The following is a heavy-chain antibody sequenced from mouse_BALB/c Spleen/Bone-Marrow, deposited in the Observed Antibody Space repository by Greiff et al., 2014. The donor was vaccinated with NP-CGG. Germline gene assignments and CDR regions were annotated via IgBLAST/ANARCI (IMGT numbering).Heavy chain of an antibody. V-gene: IGHV14-3*02. Sequence: VQLQQSGAGLVKPGALVKLSCTASGFNIKDTYMHWVKQRPEQGLEWIGRIDPANGNTKYDPKFQGKATITADTSSNTAYLQLSSLTSEDTAVYYCAPYYYGSSQFAYWGQGTLVTVSA. D-gene: IGHD1-1*01. J-gene: IGHJ3*01. CDR3: APYYYGSSQFAY. CDR1: GFNIKDTY. CDR2: IDPANGNT.